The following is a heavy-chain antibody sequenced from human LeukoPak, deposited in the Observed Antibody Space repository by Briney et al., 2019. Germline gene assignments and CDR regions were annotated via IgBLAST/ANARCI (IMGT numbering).Heavy chain of an antibody. D-gene: IGHD1-14*01. V-gene: IGHV4-31*03. Sequence: SETLSLTCTVSGGSISSGGYYWSWIRQHPGKGLEWIGYIYYSGSTYYNPSLKSRVTISVDTSKNQFSLKLSSVTAAATAVYYCAREYEETRFDPWGQGTLVTVSS. CDR1: GGSISSGGYY. J-gene: IGHJ5*02. CDR3: AREYEETRFDP. CDR2: IYYSGST.